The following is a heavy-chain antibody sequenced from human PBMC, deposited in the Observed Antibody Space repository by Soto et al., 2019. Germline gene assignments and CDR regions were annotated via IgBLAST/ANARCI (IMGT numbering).Heavy chain of an antibody. V-gene: IGHV4-31*03. CDR2: IFDSGTT. CDR1: GGSISSGGYY. J-gene: IGHJ4*02. CDR3: ASQASGWYPDY. Sequence: PSETLSLTCTVSGGSISSGGYYWSWLRQHPGKGLEWIGYIFDSGTTYYNPSLKSRVTISVDPSKSQFSLRLTSVTATDTAVYYCASQASGWYPDYWGQGTLVTGSS. D-gene: IGHD6-19*01.